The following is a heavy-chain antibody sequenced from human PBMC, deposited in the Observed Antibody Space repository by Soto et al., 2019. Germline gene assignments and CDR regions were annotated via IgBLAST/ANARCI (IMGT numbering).Heavy chain of an antibody. D-gene: IGHD2-21*01. CDR2: IYYSGST. V-gene: IGHV4-61*01. Sequence: QVQLQESGPGLVKPSETLSLTCTVSGGSVSSASYYWSWIRQPPGKGLEWIGYIYYSGSTNYNPSVKTRVSISVDTSQNQFSLRLSSVAAADTAVYFCARDNGWGDGAFDYWGQGTLVTVSS. CDR1: GGSVSSASYY. CDR3: ARDNGWGDGAFDY. J-gene: IGHJ4*02.